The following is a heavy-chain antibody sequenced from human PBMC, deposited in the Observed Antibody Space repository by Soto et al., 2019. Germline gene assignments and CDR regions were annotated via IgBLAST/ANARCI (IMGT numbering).Heavy chain of an antibody. CDR3: ARDVNGSDSLGGGGMDV. Sequence: SETLSLTCAVSGGSISSSNWWSWVRQPPGKGLEWIGEIYHSGSTNYNPSLKSRVTISVDKSKNQFSLKLSSVTAADTAVYYCARDVNGSDSLGGGGMDVWGQGTTVTVSS. CDR1: GGSISSSNW. CDR2: IYHSGST. D-gene: IGHD3-10*01. J-gene: IGHJ6*02. V-gene: IGHV4-4*02.